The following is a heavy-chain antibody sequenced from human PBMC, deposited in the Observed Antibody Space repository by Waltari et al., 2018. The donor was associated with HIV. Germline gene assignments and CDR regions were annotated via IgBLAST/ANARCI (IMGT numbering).Heavy chain of an antibody. Sequence: EVQLVASGGGLVKPGGSLRLSCAASGFTFSSYSMNWVRQAPGKGLEWVSSISSSSTFIYYADSVKGRFTISRDNAKNSLYLQMNSLRAEDTAVYYCARDRQGTVTKDFDYWGQGTLVTVSS. D-gene: IGHD4-17*01. J-gene: IGHJ4*02. V-gene: IGHV3-21*01. CDR1: GFTFSSYS. CDR2: ISSSSTFI. CDR3: ARDRQGTVTKDFDY.